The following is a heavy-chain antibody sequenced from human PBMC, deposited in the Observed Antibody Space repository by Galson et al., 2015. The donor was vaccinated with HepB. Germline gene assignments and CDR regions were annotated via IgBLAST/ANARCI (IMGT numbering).Heavy chain of an antibody. Sequence: SLRLSCAASGFTFFSAWMSWVRQAPGQGLEWVGRIKSKSDGGTTDYAAPVKGRFTITRDDSKNTLFLQMNSLKTEDTAVYYCRLGDGYSSVWGQGALVTVSS. CDR3: RLGDGYSSV. J-gene: IGHJ4*02. CDR2: IKSKSDGGTT. CDR1: GFTFFSAW. V-gene: IGHV3-15*01. D-gene: IGHD6-19*01.